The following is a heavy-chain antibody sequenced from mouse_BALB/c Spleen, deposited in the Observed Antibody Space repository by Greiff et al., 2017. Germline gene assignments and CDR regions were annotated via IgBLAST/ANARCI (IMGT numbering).Heavy chain of an antibody. J-gene: IGHJ2*01. CDR1: GFTFSNYW. CDR2: ISMKSNNYAT. Sequence: EVKLEESGGGLVQPGGSMKLSCVASGFTFSNYWMNWVRQSPEKGLEWVAEISMKSNNYATHYAESVKGRFTISRDDSKSSVYLQMNNIRAEDTGIYYCTRQGLRGFDYWGQGTTLTVST. CDR3: TRQGLRGFDY. V-gene: IGHV6-6*02.